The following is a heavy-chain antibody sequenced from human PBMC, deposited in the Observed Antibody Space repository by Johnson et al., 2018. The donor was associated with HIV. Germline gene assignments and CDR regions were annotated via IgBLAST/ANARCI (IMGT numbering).Heavy chain of an antibody. D-gene: IGHD6-6*01. CDR1: GFTVSSNY. Sequence: VQLVESGGGLVQPGGSLRLSCAASGFTVSSNYMSWVRQAPGKGLEWVSVIYSGGSTYYADSVKGRFTISRDNSKNTLYLQMSSLRAEDTAVYYCAKDPNRWEQLAYAFDIWGQGTMVTVSS. CDR3: AKDPNRWEQLAYAFDI. CDR2: IYSGGST. V-gene: IGHV3-66*02. J-gene: IGHJ3*02.